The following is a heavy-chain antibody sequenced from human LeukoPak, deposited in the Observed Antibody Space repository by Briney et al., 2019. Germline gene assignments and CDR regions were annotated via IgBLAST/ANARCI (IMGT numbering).Heavy chain of an antibody. V-gene: IGHV5-51*01. CDR2: IYPGDSDT. CDR3: ARRAYCGGDCSNWFDP. D-gene: IGHD2-21*02. J-gene: IGHJ5*02. Sequence: GESLKISCKGSGYSFNRYWIGGVRQMPGKGLEWMGIIYPGDSDTRYSPSFQGQVTISADKSISTAYLQWSSLKASDTAMYYCARRAYCGGDCSNWFDPWGQGTLVTVSS. CDR1: GYSFNRYW.